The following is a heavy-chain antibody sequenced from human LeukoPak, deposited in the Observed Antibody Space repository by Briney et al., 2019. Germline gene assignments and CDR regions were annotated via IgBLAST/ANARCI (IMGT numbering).Heavy chain of an antibody. CDR1: GFTFSSYS. CDR3: AKIPSPHNSDDY. V-gene: IGHV3-21*01. J-gene: IGHJ4*02. CDR2: ITSSGNYI. D-gene: IGHD4-23*01. Sequence: PGGSLRLSCAASGFTFSSYSMNWVRQAPGKGLEWVSSITSSGNYICYADSMEGRFTISRDNAKNSLYLQMNSLRAEDTAVYYCAKIPSPHNSDDYWGQGTLVSVSS.